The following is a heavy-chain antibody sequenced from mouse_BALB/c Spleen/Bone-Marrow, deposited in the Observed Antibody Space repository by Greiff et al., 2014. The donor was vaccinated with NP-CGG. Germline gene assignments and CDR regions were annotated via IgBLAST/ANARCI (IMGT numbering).Heavy chain of an antibody. Sequence: EVQRVESGPELVKPGTSVKMSCKASGCTFTDYYMMWVRQSHGKSLEWIGHINPNTDGTFYNQKFKGKATLTVDKSSSTAYMQLNSLTSEDSAVYYCARSRYFDNWGQGTTLTVSS. CDR2: INPNTDGT. D-gene: IGHD3-3*01. CDR1: GCTFTDYY. V-gene: IGHV1-26*01. J-gene: IGHJ2*01. CDR3: ARSRYFDN.